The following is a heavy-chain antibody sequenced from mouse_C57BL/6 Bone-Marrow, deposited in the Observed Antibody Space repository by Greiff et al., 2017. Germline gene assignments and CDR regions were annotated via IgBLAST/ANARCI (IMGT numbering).Heavy chain of an antibody. CDR2: ISNLAYSI. Sequence: EVQLVESGGGLVQPGGSLKLSCAASGFTFRDYGMAWVRQAPRKGPEWVAFISNLAYSIYYADTVTGRFTISRENAKNTLYLEMSSMRSEDTAMYYCARDDHSCYAMDDGGQGTSVTVSA. CDR1: GFTFRDYG. CDR3: ARDDHSCYAMDD. D-gene: IGHD2-12*01. J-gene: IGHJ4*01. V-gene: IGHV5-15*01.